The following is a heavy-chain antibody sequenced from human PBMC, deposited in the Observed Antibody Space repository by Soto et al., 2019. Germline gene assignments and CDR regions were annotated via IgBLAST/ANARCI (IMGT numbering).Heavy chain of an antibody. Sequence: QVQLQESGPGLVRPSQTLSLTCTVSAGSISTINYYWSWIRQHPEKGLEWIGYISYSGSTFYHSSLKSRVTISLDTSKKQFSLTLTSVTAADTAVYYCARSAQWDGFD. CDR1: AGSISTINYY. D-gene: IGHD2-8*01. CDR3: ARSAQWDGFD. V-gene: IGHV4-31*03. CDR2: ISYSGST. J-gene: IGHJ3*01.